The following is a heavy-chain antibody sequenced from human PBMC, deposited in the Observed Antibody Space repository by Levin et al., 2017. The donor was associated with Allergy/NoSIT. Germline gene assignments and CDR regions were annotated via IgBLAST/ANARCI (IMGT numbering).Heavy chain of an antibody. CDR2: ISRTGDFT. CDR1: GFTFSSSA. V-gene: IGHV3-23*01. D-gene: IGHD1-1*01. Sequence: GGSLRLSCVASGFTFSSSAMSWFRQAPGKGLEWVSAISRTGDFTLYSDSVKGRFTISRDDSRNTLYVQMSSLRDEDTAVYYCAKGGRQLAYSFDYWGQGVLVTVSS. J-gene: IGHJ4*02. CDR3: AKGGRQLAYSFDY.